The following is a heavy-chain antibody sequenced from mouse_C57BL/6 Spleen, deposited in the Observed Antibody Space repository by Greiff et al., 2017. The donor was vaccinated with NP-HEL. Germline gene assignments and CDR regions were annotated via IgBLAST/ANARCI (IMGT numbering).Heavy chain of an antibody. Sequence: VQLQQSGPELVKPGASVKISCKASGYAFRSSWMNWVQQRPGKGLEWIGRIYPGDGDTNYNGKFKGKATLTADKSSSTAYMQLSSLTSEDSAVYFCASPIYYGNYDFDYWGQGTTLTVSS. J-gene: IGHJ2*01. CDR2: IYPGDGDT. D-gene: IGHD2-1*01. CDR3: ASPIYYGNYDFDY. V-gene: IGHV1-82*01. CDR1: GYAFRSSW.